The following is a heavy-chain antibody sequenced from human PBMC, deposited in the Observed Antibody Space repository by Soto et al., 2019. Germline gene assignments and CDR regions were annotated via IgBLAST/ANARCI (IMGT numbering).Heavy chain of an antibody. D-gene: IGHD3-3*01. Sequence: GGSLRLSCAASGFTVSSNYMSWVRQAPGKGLEWVSVIYSGGSTYYADSVKGRFTISRDNSKNTLYLQMNSLRAEDTAVYYCARVSGTSFGSYYYYMDVWGKGTTVTVSS. V-gene: IGHV3-66*01. CDR3: ARVSGTSFGSYYYYMDV. CDR1: GFTVSSNY. J-gene: IGHJ6*03. CDR2: IYSGGST.